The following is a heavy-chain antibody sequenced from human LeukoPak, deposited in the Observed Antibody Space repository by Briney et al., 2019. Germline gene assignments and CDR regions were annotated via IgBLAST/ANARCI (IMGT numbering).Heavy chain of an antibody. CDR2: ISGSGGST. Sequence: GGSLRLSCAASGFTFSSYAMSWVRQAPGKGLEWVSAISGSGGSTYYADSVKGRFTISRDNSKNTLYLQMNSLRAEDTAVYYCAKGGLRYTAMVLNYYYYYMDVWGKGTTVTVSS. D-gene: IGHD5-18*01. CDR3: AKGGLRYTAMVLNYYYYYMDV. V-gene: IGHV3-23*01. J-gene: IGHJ6*03. CDR1: GFTFSSYA.